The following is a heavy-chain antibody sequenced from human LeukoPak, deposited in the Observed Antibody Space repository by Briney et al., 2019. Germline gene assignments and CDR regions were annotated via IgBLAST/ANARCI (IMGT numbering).Heavy chain of an antibody. V-gene: IGHV3-23*01. CDR2: ISGTGGST. J-gene: IGHJ4*02. Sequence: GGSLRLSCAVSGFTLSSYALTWVRQAPGKGLEWVSGISGTGGSTYYADSVKGRFTVSRDNAKNSLYLQMNSLRAEDTAVYYCARESLYSGYDGWGQGTLVTVSS. CDR1: GFTLSSYA. D-gene: IGHD5-12*01. CDR3: ARESLYSGYDG.